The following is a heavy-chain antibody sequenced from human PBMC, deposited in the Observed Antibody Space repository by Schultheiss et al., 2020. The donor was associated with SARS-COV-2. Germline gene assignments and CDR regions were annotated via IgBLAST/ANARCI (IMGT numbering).Heavy chain of an antibody. Sequence: SQTLSLTCAVYGGSISSGGYYWSWIRQPPGKGLEWIGEIYHSGSTNYNPSLKSRVTISVDTSKNQFSLKLSSVTAADTAVYYCARDGYSSSWNINYYYGMDVWGQGTTVTVSS. CDR3: ARDGYSSSWNINYYYGMDV. D-gene: IGHD6-13*01. CDR1: GGSISSGGYY. J-gene: IGHJ6*02. CDR2: IYHSGST. V-gene: IGHV4-30-2*01.